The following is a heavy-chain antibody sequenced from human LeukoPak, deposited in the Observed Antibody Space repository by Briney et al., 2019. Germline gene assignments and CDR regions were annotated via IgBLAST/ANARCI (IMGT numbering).Heavy chain of an antibody. CDR1: GGSFSYYY. V-gene: IGHV4-34*01. D-gene: IGHD4-17*01. Sequence: PSETLSLTCAVYGGSFSYYYWSWIRQPPGKGLEWIGEINHSGITNYNPSLKSRVTTSADTSKNQFSLKLTSVTAADTAVYYCANPARDFADSGAITWWGQGTLVTVSS. CDR2: INHSGIT. J-gene: IGHJ4*02. CDR3: ANPARDFADSGAITW.